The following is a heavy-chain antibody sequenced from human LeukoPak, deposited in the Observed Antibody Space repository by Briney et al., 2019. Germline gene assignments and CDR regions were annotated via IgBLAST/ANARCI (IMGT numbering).Heavy chain of an antibody. CDR3: AKRINIAVVPEAAPHQAFDV. D-gene: IGHD2-2*01. V-gene: IGHV3-23*01. Sequence: WGSLRLSCVVSGVSFSKDVLSWFRQAPGQGQEWVSIVSPGGVGPNYSDSVKGRFTASRVDSLNTQYLLMNSLRADDTAVDYFAKRINIAVVPEAAPHQAFDVSGEGKMVTASS. CDR1: GVSFSKDV. J-gene: IGHJ3*01. CDR2: VSPGGVGP.